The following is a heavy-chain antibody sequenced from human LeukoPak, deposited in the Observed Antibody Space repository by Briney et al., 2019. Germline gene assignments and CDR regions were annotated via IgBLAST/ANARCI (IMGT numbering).Heavy chain of an antibody. V-gene: IGHV3-53*01. CDR1: GFTVSSNY. Sequence: GGSLRLSCAASGFTVSSNYMSWVRQAPGKGLEWVSVIYSGGSTYYADSVKGRFTISRDNAKNTLYLQMSSLRAEDTAVYYCARGWYSGSYYNSAFDIWGQGTMVTVSS. CDR2: IYSGGST. D-gene: IGHD1-26*01. J-gene: IGHJ3*02. CDR3: ARGWYSGSYYNSAFDI.